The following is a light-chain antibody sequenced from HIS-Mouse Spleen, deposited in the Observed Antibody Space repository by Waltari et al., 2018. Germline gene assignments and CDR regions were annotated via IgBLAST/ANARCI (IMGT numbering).Light chain of an antibody. CDR3: YSTDSSGNHRV. J-gene: IGLJ2*01. CDR2: EDS. CDR1: ALPKKY. V-gene: IGLV3-10*01. Sequence: SYELTQPPSVSVSPGQTARITCSGDALPKKYAYWYQQKSGQAPVLVIYEDSKRPPGIPERFSASSSGTMATLTSSGAQVEDEADYYCYSTDSSGNHRVFGGGTKLTVL.